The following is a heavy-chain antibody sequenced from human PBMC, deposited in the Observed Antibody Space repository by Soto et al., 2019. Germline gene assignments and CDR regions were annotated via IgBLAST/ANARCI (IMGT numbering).Heavy chain of an antibody. D-gene: IGHD2-2*01. J-gene: IGHJ6*02. Sequence: PGGSLRLSCAASGFTFSSYGMHWVRQAPGKGLEWVAVISYDGSNKYYADSVKGRFTISRDNSKNTLYLQMNSLRAEDTAVYYCAKDGGHIVVVPAAILVLGYYGMDVWGQGTTVTVSS. CDR1: GFTFSSYG. V-gene: IGHV3-30*18. CDR3: AKDGGHIVVVPAAILVLGYYGMDV. CDR2: ISYDGSNK.